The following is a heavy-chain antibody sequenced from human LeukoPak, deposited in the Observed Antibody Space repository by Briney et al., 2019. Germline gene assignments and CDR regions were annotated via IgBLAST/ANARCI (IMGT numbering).Heavy chain of an antibody. J-gene: IGHJ4*02. D-gene: IGHD1-7*01. V-gene: IGHV4-34*01. CDR3: ARGRWSGTTSTPFDY. CDR2: INQSGTT. Sequence: SETLSLTCAVYGGSFSGYYWSWIRQPPGKGLEWIGEINQSGTTNYNPSLKSRVTISVDTSKNQFSLNLNSLTAAYTAVYSCARGRWSGTTSTPFDYWGQGTLVTVSS. CDR1: GGSFSGYY.